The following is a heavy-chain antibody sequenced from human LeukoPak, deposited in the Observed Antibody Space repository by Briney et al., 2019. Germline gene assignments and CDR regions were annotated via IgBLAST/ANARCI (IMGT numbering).Heavy chain of an antibody. V-gene: IGHV3-64*01. Sequence: PGGSLRLSCAASGFTFSSYAMHWVRQAPGKGLEYVSAISSNGGSTYYANSVKGRFTISRDNSKNTLYLQMGSLRAEDMAVYYCAKEGSIFGVVIRPYYFDYWGQGTLVTVSS. CDR3: AKEGSIFGVVIRPYYFDY. CDR2: ISSNGGST. CDR1: GFTFSSYA. D-gene: IGHD3-3*01. J-gene: IGHJ4*02.